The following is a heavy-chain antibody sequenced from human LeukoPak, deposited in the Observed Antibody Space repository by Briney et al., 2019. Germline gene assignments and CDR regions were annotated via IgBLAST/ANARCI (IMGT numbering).Heavy chain of an antibody. CDR3: ARHDARRYYGYGD. D-gene: IGHD3-10*01. Sequence: SETLSLTCTVSGGSISSSNYYWGWIRQPPGKGLEWIGTIDYSGSTYYNPSLKSRVIISVDTSKNQFSLKLSSVTAADTAVYYYARHDARRYYGYGDWGQGTLVTVSS. CDR2: IDYSGST. V-gene: IGHV4-39*01. J-gene: IGHJ4*02. CDR1: GGSISSSNYY.